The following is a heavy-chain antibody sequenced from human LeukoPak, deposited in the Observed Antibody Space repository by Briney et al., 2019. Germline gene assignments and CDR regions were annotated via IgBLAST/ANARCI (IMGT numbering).Heavy chain of an antibody. Sequence: ASVKVSCKASGYTFTSYAMHWVRQAPGQRLEWMGWINAGNGNTKYSQKFRGRVTITRDTSASTAYMELSSLRSEDTAVYYCARGHCSGGSCIPDYWGQGTLVTVSS. CDR3: ARGHCSGGSCIPDY. J-gene: IGHJ4*02. V-gene: IGHV1-3*01. CDR2: INAGNGNT. CDR1: GYTFTSYA. D-gene: IGHD2-15*01.